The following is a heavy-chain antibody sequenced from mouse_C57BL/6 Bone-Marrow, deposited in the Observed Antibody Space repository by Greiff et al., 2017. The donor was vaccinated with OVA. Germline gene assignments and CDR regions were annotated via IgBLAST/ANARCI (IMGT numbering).Heavy chain of an antibody. D-gene: IGHD3-2*02. CDR3: TTTPDSSGWFAY. V-gene: IGHV14-4*01. CDR2: IDPENGAT. J-gene: IGHJ3*01. Sequence: EVQLQQSGAELVRPGASVKLSCTASGFNIKDDYMHWVKQRPEQGLEWIGRIDPENGATEYAAKFQGKATITADTASNTAYLQLSSLTSKDTAVEYCTTTPDSSGWFAYWGQGTLVTVSA. CDR1: GFNIKDDY.